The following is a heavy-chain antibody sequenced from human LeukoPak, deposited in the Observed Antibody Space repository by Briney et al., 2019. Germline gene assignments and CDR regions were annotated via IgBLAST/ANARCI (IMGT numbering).Heavy chain of an antibody. D-gene: IGHD3-16*01. Sequence: SETLSLTCTVSGGSISSDYWSWIRQPPGKGPEWIGYIYYSGSTNYNPSLKSRVTISVDTSKNQFSLKLSSVTAADTAVYYCARLGDLWGRGTLVTVSS. CDR1: GGSISSDY. CDR2: IYYSGST. V-gene: IGHV4-59*01. J-gene: IGHJ2*01. CDR3: ARLGDL.